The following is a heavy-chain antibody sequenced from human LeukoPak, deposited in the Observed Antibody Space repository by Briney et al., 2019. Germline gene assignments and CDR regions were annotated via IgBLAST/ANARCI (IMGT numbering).Heavy chain of an antibody. D-gene: IGHD3-22*01. CDR1: GYTFTTYY. J-gene: IGHJ4*02. CDR2: INPSGGST. Sequence: ASVKVSFKASGYTFTTYYMHWVRQAPGQGLEWMGIINPSGGSTSYAQKFQGRVTMTRDTSTSTVYMELSSPRSEDTAVYYCARDYYDSSGYYYWGQGTLVTVSS. V-gene: IGHV1-46*01. CDR3: ARDYYDSSGYYY.